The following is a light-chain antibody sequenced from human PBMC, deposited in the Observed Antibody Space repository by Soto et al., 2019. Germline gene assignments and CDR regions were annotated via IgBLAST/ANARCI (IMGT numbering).Light chain of an antibody. CDR3: QQYGSSPKT. CDR1: QSVSSSY. Sequence: EIVLTQSPGTLSLSPGGRATLSCRASQSVSSSYLAWYQQKPGQAPRLVIYGASSRATGIPDRFSGSGSGTDFTLTISRLEPEDFAVYYCQQYGSSPKTFGQGTKVEIK. V-gene: IGKV3-20*01. CDR2: GAS. J-gene: IGKJ1*01.